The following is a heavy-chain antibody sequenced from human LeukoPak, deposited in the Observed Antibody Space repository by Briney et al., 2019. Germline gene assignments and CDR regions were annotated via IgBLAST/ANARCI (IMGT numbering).Heavy chain of an antibody. CDR2: INSGNGNT. CDR3: AGDSSGYTYYYYGMDV. D-gene: IGHD3-22*01. CDR1: GYTFTNYA. J-gene: IGHJ6*02. V-gene: IGHV1-3*01. Sequence: ASVKVSCKACGYTFTNYAMHEVRPAPGQRLEWVGWINSGNGNTKYSQKFQGRVTITRDRSASTAYMELSSLRSEDTAVYHCAGDSSGYTYYYYGMDVWGQGTRVTVS.